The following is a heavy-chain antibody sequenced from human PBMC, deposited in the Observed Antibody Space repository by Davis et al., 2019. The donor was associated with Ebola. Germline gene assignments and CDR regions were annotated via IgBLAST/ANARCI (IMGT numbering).Heavy chain of an antibody. CDR1: GGSISSYY. CDR3: ARVGRLRYFDQPYYYYGMDV. V-gene: IGHV4-39*07. CDR2: IYYSGST. Sequence: SETLSLTCTVSGGSISSYYWGWIRQPPGKGLEWFGSIYYSGSTYYNPSLKSRVTISVDTSKNQFSLKLSSVTAADTAVYYCARVGRLRYFDQPYYYYGMDVWGQGTTVTVSS. D-gene: IGHD3-9*01. J-gene: IGHJ6*02.